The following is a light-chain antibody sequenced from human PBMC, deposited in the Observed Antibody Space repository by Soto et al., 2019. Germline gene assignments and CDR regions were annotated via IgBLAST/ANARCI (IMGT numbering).Light chain of an antibody. CDR2: DAS. Sequence: DIVLTQSPATLSLSPGERATLSCRASQSVSIYLAWYQQKPGQAPRLLIYDASNRATGIPARFSGSGSGTDYSLTISTLEPEDFAVYYCQQRSNWHPLTFGGGTKVEIK. J-gene: IGKJ4*01. CDR1: QSVSIY. CDR3: QQRSNWHPLT. V-gene: IGKV3-11*01.